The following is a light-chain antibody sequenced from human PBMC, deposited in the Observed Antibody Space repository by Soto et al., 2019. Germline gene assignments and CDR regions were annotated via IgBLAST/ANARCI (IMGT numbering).Light chain of an antibody. Sequence: QSALSQPASVSGSPGQSITISCTGTSSDVGGFEYVSWYQHQPGKAPKLIIYDVTKRPSGVSNRFSGSKSGNTASLTNSGIQAEDEGDYYCGSITRGSTSVFGTGTKVTVL. J-gene: IGLJ1*01. CDR2: DVT. CDR1: SSDVGGFEY. CDR3: GSITRGSTSV. V-gene: IGLV2-14*01.